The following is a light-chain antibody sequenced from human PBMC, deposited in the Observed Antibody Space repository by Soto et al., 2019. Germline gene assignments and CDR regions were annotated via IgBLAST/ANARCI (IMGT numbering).Light chain of an antibody. CDR2: EGS. CDR1: SSDVGSYEF. V-gene: IGLV2-23*03. Sequence: QSVLTQPASVSESPGQSITISCTGTSSDVGSYEFVSWYQQYPGKAPKLMIYEGSKRPSGVSDRFSGSKSGNTASLTISGLQAEDEADYFCCSYAGGRNVFGAGTKVTVL. CDR3: CSYAGGRNV. J-gene: IGLJ1*01.